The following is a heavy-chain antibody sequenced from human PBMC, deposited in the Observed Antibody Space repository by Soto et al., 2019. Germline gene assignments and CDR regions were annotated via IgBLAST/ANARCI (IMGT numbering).Heavy chain of an antibody. CDR1: GYSFTGLD. D-gene: IGHD1-26*01. V-gene: IGHV1-8*01. Sequence: GKVSCKASGYSFTGLDINWVRQTTGQGLEWMGWMEPSSGRTGYAQKFQGRVTMTRDTSINTAYMELSSLTSDDTAFYYCARGVTAGVDYWGQGTLVTVSS. CDR2: MEPSSGRT. CDR3: ARGVTAGVDY. J-gene: IGHJ4*02.